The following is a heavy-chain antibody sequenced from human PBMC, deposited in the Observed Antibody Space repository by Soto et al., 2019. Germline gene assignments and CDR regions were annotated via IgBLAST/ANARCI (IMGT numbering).Heavy chain of an antibody. CDR2: INPATGAA. V-gene: IGHV1-2*02. Sequence: QLHLVQSGAVVKKPGASVTVSCSASGYPVTAYYMHWVRQAPGRGLEWMGGINPATGAAKYTQTFQGRVTRTRDTSTSTVFMELSGLTSEDTAVFYCARGGVVGVAGSAAFDMWGQGTLVTVSS. CDR3: ARGGVVGVAGSAAFDM. J-gene: IGHJ3*02. CDR1: GYPVTAYY. D-gene: IGHD3-3*01.